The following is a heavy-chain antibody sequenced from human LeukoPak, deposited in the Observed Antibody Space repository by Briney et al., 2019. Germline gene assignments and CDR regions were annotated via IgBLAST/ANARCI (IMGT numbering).Heavy chain of an antibody. J-gene: IGHJ5*02. CDR2: INPNSGGT. CDR1: GYTFTGYY. D-gene: IGHD6-13*01. Sequence: ASVKVSCKASGYTFTGYYMHWVRQAPGQGLEWMGWINPNSGGTNYAQRFQGRVTMTRDTSISTAYMELSRLRSEDTAVYYCATALGSSWDNWFDPWGQGTLVTVSS. CDR3: ATALGSSWDNWFDP. V-gene: IGHV1-2*02.